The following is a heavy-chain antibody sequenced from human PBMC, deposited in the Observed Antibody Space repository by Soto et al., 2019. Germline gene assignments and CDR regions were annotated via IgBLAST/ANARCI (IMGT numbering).Heavy chain of an antibody. CDR3: ARNRGGSYADAFDI. J-gene: IGHJ3*02. D-gene: IGHD1-26*01. Sequence: SETLSLTCTVSGGSISSGGYYWSWIRQHPGKGLEWIGYIYYSGSTYYNPSLKSRVTMSVDTSKNQFSLKLSSVTAVDTAVYYCARNRGGSYADAFDIWGQGTMVTVSS. CDR1: GGSISSGGYY. V-gene: IGHV4-31*03. CDR2: IYYSGST.